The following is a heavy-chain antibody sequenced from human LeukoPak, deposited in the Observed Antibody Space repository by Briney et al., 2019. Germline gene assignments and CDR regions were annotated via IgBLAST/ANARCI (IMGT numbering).Heavy chain of an antibody. J-gene: IGHJ4*02. CDR1: GGTFSSYA. D-gene: IGHD3-16*02. V-gene: IGHV1-69*01. CDR2: IIPILGTA. CDR3: ARSTFGGVIAAPTLGY. Sequence: GSSVKVSCKASGGTFSSYAISWVRQAPGQGLEWMGGIIPILGTANYAQKFQGRVTITADESTSTAYMELSSLRSEDTAVYYCARSTFGGVIAAPTLGYWGQGTLVTVSS.